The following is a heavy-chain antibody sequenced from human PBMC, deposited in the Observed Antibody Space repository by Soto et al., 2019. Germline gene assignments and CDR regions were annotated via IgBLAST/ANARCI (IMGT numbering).Heavy chain of an antibody. CDR3: ASPIAAAGTSGMDV. Sequence: QVQLVESGGGVVQPGRSLRLYCAASGFTFSRYGMHWVRQAPGKGLEWVAVIWYDGSNKYYADSVKGRFTISRDSSKNTLYLQMNSLRAEDTAVYYCASPIAAAGTSGMDVWGQGTTVTVSS. V-gene: IGHV3-33*01. CDR1: GFTFSRYG. CDR2: IWYDGSNK. J-gene: IGHJ6*02. D-gene: IGHD6-13*01.